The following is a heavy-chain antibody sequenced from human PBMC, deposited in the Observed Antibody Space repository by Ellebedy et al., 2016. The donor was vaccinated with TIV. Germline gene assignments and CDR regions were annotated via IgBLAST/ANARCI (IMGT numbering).Heavy chain of an antibody. D-gene: IGHD6-13*01. CDR1: GASINDYY. CDR3: AREVPAIAAAGANYFNS. CDR2: IHYSGNT. V-gene: IGHV4-59*12. J-gene: IGHJ4*02. Sequence: SETLSLTCTVSGASINDYYWSWIRQPPGKGLEWIGYIHYSGNTYYNPSLKSRVTMSRDTSKHQFSLRLSSVTAADTAVYFCAREVPAIAAAGANYFNSWGQGTLVTVSS.